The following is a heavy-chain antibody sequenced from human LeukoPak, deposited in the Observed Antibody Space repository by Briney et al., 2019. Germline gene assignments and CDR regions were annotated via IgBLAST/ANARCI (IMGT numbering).Heavy chain of an antibody. V-gene: IGHV4-34*01. CDR1: GGYFSGYY. CDR3: ARPAYDYVWGSYRRYNWFDP. D-gene: IGHD3-16*02. Sequence: SETLSLTCAVYGGYFSGYYWSWIRQPPGKGLEWIGEINHSGSTNYNPSLKSRVTISVDTSKNQFSLKLTSVTAADTAVYYCARPAYDYVWGSYRRYNWFDPWGQGTLVTVSS. J-gene: IGHJ5*02. CDR2: INHSGST.